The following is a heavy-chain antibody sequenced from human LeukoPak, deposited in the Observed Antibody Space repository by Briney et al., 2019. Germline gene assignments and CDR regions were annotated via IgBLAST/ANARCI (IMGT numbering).Heavy chain of an antibody. Sequence: ASVKVSCKASGYTFTSYYIHWVRQAPGQGLEWMGIINPSGGSTSYAQKFQGRVTMTRDTSTSTVYMELSSLRSEDTAVYYCARDLIGPSTQQFSVGFDYWGQGTLVTVSS. CDR2: INPSGGST. V-gene: IGHV1-46*01. CDR3: ARDLIGPSTQQFSVGFDY. J-gene: IGHJ4*02. D-gene: IGHD2-2*01. CDR1: GYTFTSYY.